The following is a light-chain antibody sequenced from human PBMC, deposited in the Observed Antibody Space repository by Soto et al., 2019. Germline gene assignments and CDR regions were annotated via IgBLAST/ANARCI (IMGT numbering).Light chain of an antibody. J-gene: IGLJ3*02. CDR2: GNS. Sequence: QSVLTQPPSVSGATGQRVTISCTGSSSNIGAGYDLHWYQQLPGTAPKLLIYGNSNRPSGVPDRFSGSKSGTSASLAITGLQAEDEAEYYCQSYDSSLSGSVFGGGTKLTV. V-gene: IGLV1-40*01. CDR1: SSNIGAGYD. CDR3: QSYDSSLSGSV.